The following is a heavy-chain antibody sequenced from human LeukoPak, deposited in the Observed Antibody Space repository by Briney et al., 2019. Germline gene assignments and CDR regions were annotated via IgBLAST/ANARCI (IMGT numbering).Heavy chain of an antibody. Sequence: EASAKVSCKASGYTFTGYYMHWVRQAPGQGLEWMGWINPNSGGTNYAQKFQGRVTMTRDTSISTAYMELSRLRSDDTAVYYCARWLPIKYYFDYWGQGTLVTVSS. CDR3: ARWLPIKYYFDY. V-gene: IGHV1-2*02. D-gene: IGHD5-24*01. J-gene: IGHJ4*02. CDR2: INPNSGGT. CDR1: GYTFTGYY.